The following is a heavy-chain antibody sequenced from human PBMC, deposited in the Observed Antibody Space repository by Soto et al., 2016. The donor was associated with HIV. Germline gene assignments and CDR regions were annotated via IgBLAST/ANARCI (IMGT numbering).Heavy chain of an antibody. Sequence: QVHLVQSGAEVKKPGASVRVSCKASRYTFGSYGVSWVRQAPGQGLEWMGWSSPHSDNTNYAQKFKGRVAMTRDLSINTAYMEVSSVTSDDTAIYYCATLKNFGVYGMDAWGQGTTVTVSS. V-gene: IGHV1-18*01. CDR1: RYTFGSYG. D-gene: IGHD4-17*01. CDR3: ATLKNFGVYGMDA. J-gene: IGHJ6*02. CDR2: SSPHSDNT.